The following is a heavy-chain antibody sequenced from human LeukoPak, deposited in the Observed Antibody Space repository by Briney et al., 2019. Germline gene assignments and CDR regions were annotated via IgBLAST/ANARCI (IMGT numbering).Heavy chain of an antibody. CDR2: IYYSGST. Sequence: SETLSLTCTVSGASISSFYWSWIRLSPGKGLEWIGSIYYSGSTYYNPSLKSRVTISVDTSKNQFSLKLSSVTAADTAVYYCASPVTGGSVDYWGQGTLVTVSS. CDR3: ASPVTGGSVDY. V-gene: IGHV4-59*12. D-gene: IGHD7-27*01. CDR1: GASISSFY. J-gene: IGHJ4*02.